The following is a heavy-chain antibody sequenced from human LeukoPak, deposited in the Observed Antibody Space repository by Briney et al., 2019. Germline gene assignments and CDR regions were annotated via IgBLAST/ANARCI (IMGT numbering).Heavy chain of an antibody. CDR2: IYTSGST. CDR3: AREVKGCSSTSCYSHRGYYFDY. D-gene: IGHD2-2*01. J-gene: IGHJ4*02. Sequence: SETLSLTCTVSGGSISSGSYYWSWIRQPAGKGLEWIGRIYTSGSTNYNPSLKSRVTISVDTSKNQFSLKLSSVTAADTAVYYCAREVKGCSSTSCYSHRGYYFDYWGQGTLVTVSS. CDR1: GGSISSGSYY. V-gene: IGHV4-61*02.